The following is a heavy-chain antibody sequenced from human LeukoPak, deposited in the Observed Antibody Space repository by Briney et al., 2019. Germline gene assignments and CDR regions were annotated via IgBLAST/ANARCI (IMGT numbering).Heavy chain of an antibody. J-gene: IGHJ5*02. CDR1: GDSISSYN. Sequence: PSETLSLTCTVSGDSISSYNWSWIRQPPGKGLEWIGYIYYSGSTNYNPSLKSRVTISVDTSKNQFSLKLSSVIAADTGVYYCARHSTSGSNWFDPWGQGTLVTVPS. CDR2: IYYSGST. D-gene: IGHD6-19*01. V-gene: IGHV4-59*08. CDR3: ARHSTSGSNWFDP.